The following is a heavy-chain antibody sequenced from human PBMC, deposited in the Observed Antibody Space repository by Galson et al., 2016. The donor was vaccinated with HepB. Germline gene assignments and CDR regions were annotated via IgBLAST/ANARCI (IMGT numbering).Heavy chain of an antibody. Sequence: SLRLSCAASGFTVSSNYMTWVRQAPGKGLEWVSLIYSAGSTYYADSVKGRFTISRDDSKNTLYLQMNSLRAEDTALYYCARGQAPTYSDFWSGSSGPHYYYGMDVWGNGATVTVSS. CDR2: IYSAGST. D-gene: IGHD3-3*01. CDR1: GFTVSSNY. V-gene: IGHV3-66*02. CDR3: ARGQAPTYSDFWSGSSGPHYYYGMDV. J-gene: IGHJ6*04.